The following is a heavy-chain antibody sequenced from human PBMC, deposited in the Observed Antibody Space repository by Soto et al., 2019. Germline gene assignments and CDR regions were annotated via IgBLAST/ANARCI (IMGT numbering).Heavy chain of an antibody. D-gene: IGHD1-1*01. CDR3: ARGPRVSSTGTGAH. V-gene: IGHV3-74*01. Sequence: GGSLRLSCSVSGFTFSAYWMHWVRQVPGKGLTWVSRISDDGSTATYADSVKGRFVISRDNAKNSLYLEMNTLRADDSGLYYCARGPRVSSTGTGAHWGRGTLVTAPQ. CDR2: ISDDGSTA. J-gene: IGHJ4*02. CDR1: GFTFSAYW.